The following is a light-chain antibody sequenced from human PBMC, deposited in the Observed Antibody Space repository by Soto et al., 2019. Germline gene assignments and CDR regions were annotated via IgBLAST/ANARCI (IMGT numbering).Light chain of an antibody. CDR3: QQSYSTPFT. CDR2: GTS. V-gene: IGKV1-39*01. CDR1: HSINSH. J-gene: IGKJ2*01. Sequence: DIPLTRSPSSLSASEGDTVTITCRASHSINSHLNWYQQKSGEAPKFLIYGTSDLHTGVPSRFSGSGSGTDFTLTISSLQPEDCAIYYCQQSYSTPFTFGQGTKLEIK.